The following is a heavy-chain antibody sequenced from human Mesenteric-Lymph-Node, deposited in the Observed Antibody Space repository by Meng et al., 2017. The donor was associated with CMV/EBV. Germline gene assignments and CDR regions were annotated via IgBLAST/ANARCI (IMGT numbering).Heavy chain of an antibody. CDR2: IYYSGST. CDR1: SVRSGGDY. CDR3: ARAESPKYYDILTGWFDP. Sequence: SVRSGGDYWSWIRKHPGKGLGWIGYIYYSGSTYYNPSLKSRVTISVDTSKNQFSLKLSSVTAADTAVYYCARAESPKYYDILTGWFDPWGQGTLVTVSS. D-gene: IGHD3-9*01. V-gene: IGHV4-31*02. J-gene: IGHJ5*02.